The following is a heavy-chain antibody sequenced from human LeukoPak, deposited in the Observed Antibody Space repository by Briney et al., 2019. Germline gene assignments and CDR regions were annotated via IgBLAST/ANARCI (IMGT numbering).Heavy chain of an antibody. V-gene: IGHV3-30*02. CDR1: GFTFSSYG. CDR2: IRYDGSNK. Sequence: GGSLRLSCAASGFTFSSYGMHWVRQAPGKGLEWVAFIRYDGSNKYYADSVKGRFTISRDNSKNTLYLQMNSLRAEDTAVYYCAKDLTTVVTRSAFDIWGQGTMVTVSS. CDR3: AKDLTTVVTRSAFDI. D-gene: IGHD4-23*01. J-gene: IGHJ3*02.